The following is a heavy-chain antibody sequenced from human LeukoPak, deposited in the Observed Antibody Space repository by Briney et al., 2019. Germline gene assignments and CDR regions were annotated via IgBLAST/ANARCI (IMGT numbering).Heavy chain of an antibody. J-gene: IGHJ4*02. CDR1: GYIFTDFG. CDR3: ARAPTVTPDY. Sequence: ASVKVSCKASGYIFTDFGTSWVRQAPGQGLEWMGWISGIENNPNYEPKFQGRITMTTDTSTSTAYMELRRLTSDDTAVYYCARAPTVTPDYWGQGTLVTVSA. D-gene: IGHD4-17*01. V-gene: IGHV1-18*04. CDR2: ISGIENNP.